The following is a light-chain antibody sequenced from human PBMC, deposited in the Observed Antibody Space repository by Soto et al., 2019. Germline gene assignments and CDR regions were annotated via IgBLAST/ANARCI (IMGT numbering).Light chain of an antibody. CDR1: NSDVGGYNY. CDR3: SSYAGSNNFVV. J-gene: IGLJ2*01. CDR2: ELS. V-gene: IGLV2-8*01. Sequence: QSALTQPPSASGSPGQSVTISCTGTNSDVGGYNYVSWYQQHPGKAPKLMIYELSKRPSGVPDRFSGSKSGNTASLTVSGLKSEDEADYYCSSYAGSNNFVVFGGGTKLTV.